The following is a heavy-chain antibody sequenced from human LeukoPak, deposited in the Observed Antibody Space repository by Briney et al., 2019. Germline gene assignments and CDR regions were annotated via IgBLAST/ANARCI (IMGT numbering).Heavy chain of an antibody. CDR3: AREISGLDY. D-gene: IGHD2-15*01. J-gene: IGHJ4*01. CDR1: GYTFTGHY. Sequence: ASVKLSCKASGYTFTGHYIHWMRQPPGQGLEWMGWINPNNGDTSYAQSFLGRFTMTSDTPTSTGYMELSRLRSDDTAVYFCAREISGLDYWGRGTMVTVSS. CDR2: INPNNGDT. V-gene: IGHV1-2*02.